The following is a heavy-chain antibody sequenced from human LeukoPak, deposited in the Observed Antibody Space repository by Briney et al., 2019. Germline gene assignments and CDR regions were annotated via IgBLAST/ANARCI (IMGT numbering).Heavy chain of an antibody. CDR3: ARAGGYCSGGSCYSARLNWFDP. J-gene: IGHJ5*02. V-gene: IGHV1-69*13. CDR2: IIPIFGTA. Sequence: SVKVSCKASGYTFTSYDISWVRQAPGQGLEWMGGIIPIFGTANYAQKFQGRVTITADESTSTAYMELSSLRSEDTAVYYCARAGGYCSGGSCYSARLNWFDPWGQGTLVTVSS. D-gene: IGHD2-15*01. CDR1: GYTFTSYD.